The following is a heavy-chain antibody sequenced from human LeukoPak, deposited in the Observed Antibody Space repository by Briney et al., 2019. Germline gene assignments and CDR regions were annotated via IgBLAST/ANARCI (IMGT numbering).Heavy chain of an antibody. CDR2: IKSKADGGTT. V-gene: IGHV3-15*01. CDR3: AKVDSSSWYYFDY. Sequence: GGSLRLSCAASGLTFDNAWMSWVRQAPGKGLEWVGRIKSKADGGTTHYAAPVKDRFTISRDDSENTLYLQMHSLNTEDTGVYYCAKVDSSSWYYFDYWGQGTLVTVSS. D-gene: IGHD6-13*01. J-gene: IGHJ4*02. CDR1: GLTFDNAW.